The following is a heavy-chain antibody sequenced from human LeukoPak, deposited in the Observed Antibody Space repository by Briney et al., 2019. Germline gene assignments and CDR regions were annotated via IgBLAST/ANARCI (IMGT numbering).Heavy chain of an antibody. CDR3: ARDPYSGNYGDYYYYYMDV. V-gene: IGHV3-21*01. Sequence: GGSLRLSCVASGFTFNTYNMNWVRQAPGKGLEWISSITSSSSYMYYADSVKGRFTISRDNAKSSLYLQMNSLRDEDTAVYYCARDPYSGNYGDYYYYYMDVWGKGTTVTVSS. CDR1: GFTFNTYN. D-gene: IGHD1-26*01. J-gene: IGHJ6*03. CDR2: ITSSSSYM.